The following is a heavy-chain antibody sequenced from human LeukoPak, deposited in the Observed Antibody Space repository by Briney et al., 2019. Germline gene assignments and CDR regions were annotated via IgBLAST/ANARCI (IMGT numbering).Heavy chain of an antibody. CDR1: GFTFSDAW. Sequence: GGSLRLSCAASGFTFSDAWMSWVRQAPGKGLEWVGRIKCKSDGETTDYAAPVKGRFTISRDDSKNTLYLQMNSLKTEDTAVYFCARYPIIRGLIDYWGQGTLVTVSS. CDR2: IKCKSDGETT. CDR3: ARYPIIRGLIDY. J-gene: IGHJ4*02. D-gene: IGHD3-10*01. V-gene: IGHV3-15*01.